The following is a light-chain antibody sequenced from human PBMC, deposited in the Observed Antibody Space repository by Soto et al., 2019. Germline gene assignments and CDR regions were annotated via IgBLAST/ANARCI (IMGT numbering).Light chain of an antibody. CDR2: DVN. J-gene: IGLJ1*01. CDR3: SSYTRSSTHV. Sequence: QSALTQPASVSGSPGQSITISCTGTSSDIGAFTFVSWYQQHPGKVPKLMIFDVNRRPSGVSDRFSGSKSGNTASLTISGLQAEDEGDNYCSSYTRSSTHVFGSGTKLTVL. V-gene: IGLV2-14*03. CDR1: SSDIGAFTF.